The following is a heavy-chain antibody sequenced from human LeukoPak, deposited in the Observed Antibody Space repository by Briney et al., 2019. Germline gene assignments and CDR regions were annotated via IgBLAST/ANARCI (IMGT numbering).Heavy chain of an antibody. V-gene: IGHV3-7*01. CDR2: INHDGRET. Sequence: PGGSLRLTCLGSGFNFRYFWMSWVRQAPGKGLEWVANINHDGRETYYADSVKGRFIISRDNAKNSLYLQMNSLRAEDTAVYYCARDPALKGYDFWSGYYTETDYWGQGTLVTVSS. D-gene: IGHD3-3*01. J-gene: IGHJ4*02. CDR1: GFNFRYFW. CDR3: ARDPALKGYDFWSGYYTETDY.